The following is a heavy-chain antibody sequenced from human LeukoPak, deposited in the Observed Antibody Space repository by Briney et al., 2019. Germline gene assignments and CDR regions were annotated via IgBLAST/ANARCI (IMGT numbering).Heavy chain of an antibody. CDR2: INPNSGGT. CDR1: GYTFTGYY. CDR3: ARDGGGWGSSFDY. J-gene: IGHJ4*02. Sequence: ASVKVSCKASGYTFTGYYMHWVRQAPGQGLEWMGWINPNSGGTNYAQKFQGRVTMTRDTSASTVYMELSSLRSEDTAVYYCARDGGGWGSSFDYWGQGTLVTVSS. D-gene: IGHD3-16*01. V-gene: IGHV1-2*02.